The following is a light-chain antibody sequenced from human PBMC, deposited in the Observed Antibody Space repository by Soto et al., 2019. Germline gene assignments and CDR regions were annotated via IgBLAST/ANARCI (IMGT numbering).Light chain of an antibody. V-gene: IGKV3-20*01. CDR1: QSVSNSY. Sequence: IVLTQSPGTLSLSPWERATLSCRASQSVSNSYLAWYQQKPGQAPRLFMYGASSRATGIPDRFSGSGSGTDFTLTIGRLEPEDFAVYYCQQYGTLPITFGQGTRVEIK. J-gene: IGKJ5*01. CDR2: GAS. CDR3: QQYGTLPIT.